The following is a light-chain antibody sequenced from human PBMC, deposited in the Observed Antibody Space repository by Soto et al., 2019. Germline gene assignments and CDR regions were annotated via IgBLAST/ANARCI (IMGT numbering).Light chain of an antibody. Sequence: QSALTQPPSASGSPGQSVTISCTGTSSDVGYYNYVSWYQQHPGKAAKLIIYEVTKRPSGVPDRFSGSKSDNTASLTVSSLQAEDEADYYCSSYANSISVLFGGGTKLTVL. CDR1: SSDVGYYNY. V-gene: IGLV2-8*01. CDR2: EVT. CDR3: SSYANSISVL. J-gene: IGLJ3*02.